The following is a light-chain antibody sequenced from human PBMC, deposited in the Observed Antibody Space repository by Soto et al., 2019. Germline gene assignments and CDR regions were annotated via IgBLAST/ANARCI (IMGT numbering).Light chain of an antibody. Sequence: QSALTQPASVSGSPGQSITFSCTGTNSDVGSYNFVSWYQQHPGRAPKLMIYDVSKRPSGVSNRFSGSKSGNTASLTISGLQAEDQADYYCGSYTTRSNYVFGTGTKVTVL. J-gene: IGLJ1*01. CDR1: NSDVGSYNF. CDR2: DVS. CDR3: GSYTTRSNYV. V-gene: IGLV2-14*01.